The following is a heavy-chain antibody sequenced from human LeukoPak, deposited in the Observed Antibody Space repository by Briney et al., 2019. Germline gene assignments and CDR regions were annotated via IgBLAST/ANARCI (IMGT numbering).Heavy chain of an antibody. V-gene: IGHV3-7*01. CDR1: GFTFSTQW. Sequence: GGSLRLSCAASGFTFSTQWMSWVRQGPGKGLEWVAIVNQGGTQKYYVDSVKGRFTISRDNAENSLYLQMNSLRAEDTAVYYCAREHYFYYLDAWGKGTTVTVSS. J-gene: IGHJ6*03. CDR3: AREHYFYYLDA. CDR2: VNQGGTQK.